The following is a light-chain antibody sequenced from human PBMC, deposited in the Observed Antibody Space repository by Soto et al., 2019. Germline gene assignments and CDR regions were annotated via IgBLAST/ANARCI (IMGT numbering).Light chain of an antibody. Sequence: QSALTQPASVSGSPGQSITLSCTGTSSDVGGYNYVSWYQQHPGKAPKLMIYEVSNRPSGVSNRFSGSKSGNTASLPISGLQAEDEADYYCSSYTSSSTPWVFGGGTKLTVL. CDR2: EVS. CDR1: SSDVGGYNY. CDR3: SSYTSSSTPWV. J-gene: IGLJ3*02. V-gene: IGLV2-14*01.